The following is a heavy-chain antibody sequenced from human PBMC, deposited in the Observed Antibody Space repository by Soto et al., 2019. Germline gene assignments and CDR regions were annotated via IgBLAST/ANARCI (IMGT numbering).Heavy chain of an antibody. CDR1: GVTLSDYP. J-gene: IGHJ5*02. V-gene: IGHV1-69*01. CDR3: ARVYCGYATSNNWILNWLDP. CDR2: LLPIFGTT. Sequence: QVQLVQSGAEVKKPGSSVKVSCKASGVTLSDYPINWVRHAPGQGLEWMGGLLPIFGTTIYAQKFQGRLTITADESTNTAYMELSDLRPEDTAIFYCARVYCGYATSNNWILNWLDPWGQGTLVTVSS. D-gene: IGHD2-21*01.